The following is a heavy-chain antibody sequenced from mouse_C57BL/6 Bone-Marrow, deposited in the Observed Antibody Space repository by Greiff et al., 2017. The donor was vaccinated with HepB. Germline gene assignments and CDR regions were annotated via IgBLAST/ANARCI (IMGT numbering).Heavy chain of an antibody. CDR3: ARVITTVVEGMDY. Sequence: EVKLVESGGGLVKPGGSLKLSCAASGFTFSSYAMSWVRQTPEKRLEWVATISDGGSYTYYPDNVKGRFTITRDNAKNNLYLQMSHLKSEDTAMYYCARVITTVVEGMDYWGQGTSVTVSS. D-gene: IGHD1-1*01. CDR1: GFTFSSYA. V-gene: IGHV5-4*03. J-gene: IGHJ4*01. CDR2: ISDGGSYT.